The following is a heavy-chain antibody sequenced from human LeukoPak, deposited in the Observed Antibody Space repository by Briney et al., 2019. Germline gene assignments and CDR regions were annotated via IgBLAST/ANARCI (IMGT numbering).Heavy chain of an antibody. V-gene: IGHV3-74*03. Sequence: GGSLRLSCAASGFTINTYWMHWVRQAPGKGLVWVARVNREGTTTTYADSVKGRFTISRDNAKNTLYLQMNNLRAEDTAVYYCARDLDWILFDYWGQGTLVTVSS. CDR1: GFTINTYW. J-gene: IGHJ4*02. CDR3: ARDLDWILFDY. CDR2: VNREGTTT. D-gene: IGHD3-9*01.